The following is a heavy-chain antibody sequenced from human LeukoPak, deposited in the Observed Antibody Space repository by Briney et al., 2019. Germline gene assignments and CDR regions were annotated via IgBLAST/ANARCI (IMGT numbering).Heavy chain of an antibody. J-gene: IGHJ3*02. V-gene: IGHV1-2*02. CDR1: GYTFTGYY. CDR2: INPNSGGT. D-gene: IGHD5-12*01. CDR3: ARVGKRLRPHDAFDI. Sequence: ASVKVSCKASGYTFTGYYMHWVRQAPGQGLEWMGWINPNSGGTNYAQKFQGRVTMTRDTSISTAYMELSRLRSDDTAVYYCARVGKRLRPHDAFDIWGQGTMATVSS.